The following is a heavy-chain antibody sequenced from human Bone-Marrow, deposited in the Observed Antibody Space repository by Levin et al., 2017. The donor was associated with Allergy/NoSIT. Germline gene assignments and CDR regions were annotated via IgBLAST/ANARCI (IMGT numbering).Heavy chain of an antibody. J-gene: IGHJ4*02. Sequence: GESLKISCVASGFTFSSYAMHWVRQAPGKGLQWVASISYDGSDPYYADAVRGRFSISRDNSKNTQFLQMNSLTVEDTAVYYCVAEYYDTSGFDFWGQGTLVSVSS. CDR1: GFTFSSYA. V-gene: IGHV3-30*03. CDR2: ISYDGSDP. D-gene: IGHD3-22*01. CDR3: VAEYYDTSGFDF.